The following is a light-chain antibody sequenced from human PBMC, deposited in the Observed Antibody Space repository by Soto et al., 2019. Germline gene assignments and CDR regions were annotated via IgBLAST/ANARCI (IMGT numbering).Light chain of an antibody. CDR2: GNS. CDR3: QSYDSSLSGWV. V-gene: IGLV1-40*01. Sequence: QSVLTQPPSVSGAPGQRVTISCTGSSSNIGAGYDVHWYQQLPGTAPKLLISGNSNRPSGVPDRFSGSKSGTSASLAITGXXXXXXXXYYXQSYDSSLSGWVFGXXT. CDR1: SSNIGAGYD. J-gene: IGLJ3*02.